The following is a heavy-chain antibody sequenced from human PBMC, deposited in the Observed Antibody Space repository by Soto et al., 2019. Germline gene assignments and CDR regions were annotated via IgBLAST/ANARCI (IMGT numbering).Heavy chain of an antibody. CDR2: MNPNSGHT. CDR3: TRGRNSGDGYNGGGY. J-gene: IGHJ4*02. V-gene: IGHV1-8*01. D-gene: IGHD1-1*01. Sequence: ASVKVSCKASGYTFTSFEMNWVRQATGQGLEWMGWMNPNSGHTGYAQKFQGRVTMTRDTSISTAYMELSSLRYEDTAVYYCTRGRNSGDGYNGGGYWGQGTLVTVSS. CDR1: GYTFTSFE.